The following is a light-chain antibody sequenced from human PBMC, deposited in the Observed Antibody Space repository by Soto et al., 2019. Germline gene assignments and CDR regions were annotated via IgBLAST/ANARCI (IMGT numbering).Light chain of an antibody. CDR1: QTVSSSS. Sequence: EIVLTQSPGTLSLSPGERATFSCRASQTVSSSSLAWYQQKPGQAPRLLIYGASSRATGIPDRFSGSGSGADFTLTISRLEPEDFAVYYCQQYGSSPRTYGQGTKVEIK. CDR2: GAS. V-gene: IGKV3-20*01. CDR3: QQYGSSPRT. J-gene: IGKJ1*01.